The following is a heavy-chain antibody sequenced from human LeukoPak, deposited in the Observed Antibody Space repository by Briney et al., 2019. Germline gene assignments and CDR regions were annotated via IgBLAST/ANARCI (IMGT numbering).Heavy chain of an antibody. J-gene: IGHJ6*03. CDR1: GGSISSGSYY. Sequence: PSETLSLTCTVSGGSISSGSYYWSWIRQPAGKGLEWIGRIYTSGSTNYNPSLKSRVTMSVDTSKNQFSLKLSSVTAADTAVYYCARDYYDSSGYNYYYYYMDVWGKGTTVTISS. CDR3: ARDYYDSSGYNYYYYYMDV. CDR2: IYTSGST. D-gene: IGHD3-22*01. V-gene: IGHV4-61*02.